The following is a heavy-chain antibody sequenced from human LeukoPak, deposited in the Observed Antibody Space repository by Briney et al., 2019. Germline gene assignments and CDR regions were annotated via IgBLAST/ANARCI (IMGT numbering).Heavy chain of an antibody. D-gene: IGHD6-19*01. CDR3: ARIAMAGIGDGFDI. CDR2: INWNGGST. V-gene: IGHV3-20*04. J-gene: IGHJ3*02. Sequence: RGSLRLPCAPSGFTFDDYDMSWVPHDPGKGLEWVPGINWNGGSTGYADSVKGRFTISRDNARYSLYLQMNSLRAADTALYYCARIAMAGIGDGFDIWGQGTMVTVSS. CDR1: GFTFDDYD.